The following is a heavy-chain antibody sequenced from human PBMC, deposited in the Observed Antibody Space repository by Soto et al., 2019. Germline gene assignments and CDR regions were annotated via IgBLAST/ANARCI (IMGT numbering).Heavy chain of an antibody. Sequence: ESVGGVVQPGGSLTLSCSVSDFAFRLHGIHWVRHTPGKGLEWVAMIWHDGTRKYFRDSVRGRFTISRDSAKNKVYLQMNNLRGDDSALYFCARDRSSSYSYAMDLWGQGTTVTVSS. J-gene: IGHJ6*02. CDR2: IWHDGTRK. V-gene: IGHV3-33*01. CDR3: ARDRSSSYSYAMDL. CDR1: DFAFRLHG. D-gene: IGHD3-10*01.